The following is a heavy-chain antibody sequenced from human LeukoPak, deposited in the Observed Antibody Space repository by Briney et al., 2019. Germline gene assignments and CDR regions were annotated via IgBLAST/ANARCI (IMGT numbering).Heavy chain of an antibody. CDR1: GFTFRTYA. CDR2: ISSSGGGT. Sequence: PGGSLRLSCAASGFTFRTYAMNWVRQAPGKGLEWVSAISSSGGGTYDADSVKGRFTSSRDNSKNTLYLQMNRLRAEDTPVYYCARDDPCDYWGQGTLVTVSS. CDR3: ARDDPCDY. J-gene: IGHJ4*02. V-gene: IGHV3-23*01. D-gene: IGHD1-1*01.